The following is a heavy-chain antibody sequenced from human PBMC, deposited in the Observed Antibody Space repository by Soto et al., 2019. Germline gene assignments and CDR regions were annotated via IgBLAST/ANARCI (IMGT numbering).Heavy chain of an antibody. CDR3: ARPPRAGSQYGIDV. CDR2: IIPTFDTS. CDR1: EGTFSSYA. J-gene: IGHJ6*02. V-gene: IGHV1-69*01. Sequence: QVQLVQSGAEVKKPGSSVKVSCEASEGTFSSYAISWVRQAPGQGLEWMGGIIPTFDTSIYAQKFQDRVTITADESTSTAYMELSSLTSEDTAVYYCARPPRAGSQYGIDVWGQGTTVTVSS.